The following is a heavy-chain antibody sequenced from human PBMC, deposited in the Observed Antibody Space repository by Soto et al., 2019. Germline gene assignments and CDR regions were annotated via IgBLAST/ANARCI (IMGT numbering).Heavy chain of an antibody. V-gene: IGHV3-48*01. CDR1: GFTFSSYS. CDR2: ISSSSSTI. D-gene: IGHD2-8*01. CDR3: ASNHRNMRVYGTFDY. Sequence: EVQLVESGGGLVQPGGSLRLSCAASGFTFSSYSMNWVRQAPGKGLEWVSYISSSSSTIYYADSVKGRFTISRDNAKNSMYLQMNSLRAEDTAVYYCASNHRNMRVYGTFDYWGQGPLVTVSS. J-gene: IGHJ4*02.